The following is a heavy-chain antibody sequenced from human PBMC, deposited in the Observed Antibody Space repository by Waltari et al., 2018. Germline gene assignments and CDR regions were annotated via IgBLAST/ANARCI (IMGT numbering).Heavy chain of an antibody. CDR3: ARSMQDIVAPFDY. V-gene: IGHV1-8*03. CDR2: MHPKDDNT. Sequence: QVQLVQSGAEVRKPGASVKVSCKASGYIFTNYDIRWVRQAPGQGLEWMGWMHPKDDNTGYARKFQGRGTFTRDTSISTAYMELSGLKSDDTAVYYCARSMQDIVAPFDYWGQGTRVTVSS. D-gene: IGHD2-21*01. J-gene: IGHJ4*02. CDR1: GYIFTNYD.